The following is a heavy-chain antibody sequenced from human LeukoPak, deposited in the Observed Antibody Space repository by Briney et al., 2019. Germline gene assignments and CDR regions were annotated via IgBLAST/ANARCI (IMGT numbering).Heavy chain of an antibody. D-gene: IGHD3-10*01. CDR2: ISAYNGNT. V-gene: IGHV1-18*01. Sequence: EASVKVSCKASGYTFTSYGISWVRQAPGQGLEWMGWISAYNGNTNYAQKLQGRVTMTTDTSTSTAYMELRSLRSDDTAVYYCARLSILLWFGELVANWFDPWGQGTLVTVSS. CDR3: ARLSILLWFGELVANWFDP. CDR1: GYTFTSYG. J-gene: IGHJ5*02.